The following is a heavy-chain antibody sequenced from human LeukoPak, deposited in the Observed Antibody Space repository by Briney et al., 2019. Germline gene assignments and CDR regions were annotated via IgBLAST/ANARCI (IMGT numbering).Heavy chain of an antibody. V-gene: IGHV3-53*01. Sequence: GGSLRLSCAASGFTVSSNYMSWVRQAPGKGLEWVSAISAAGETTNYADALKGRFTISRDNSKNILYLQMNSLRAEDTAMYYCARGYKSGWYDYWGQGTLVTVSS. CDR1: GFTVSSNY. D-gene: IGHD6-19*01. CDR2: ISAAGETT. CDR3: ARGYKSGWYDY. J-gene: IGHJ4*02.